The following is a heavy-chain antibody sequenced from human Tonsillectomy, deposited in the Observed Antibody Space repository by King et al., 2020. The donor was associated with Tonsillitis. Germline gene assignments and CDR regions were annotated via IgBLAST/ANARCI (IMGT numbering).Heavy chain of an antibody. D-gene: IGHD4-17*01. Sequence: VQLVESGGGVVQPGRSLRLSFGASGFTFSSYTLYCVRQAPVKWLDWFALISYDSSEKHSQDSVKCRFTISRDNSKNTLYLQMNSLRPEDTAVYYCARDRLRDYGNYFYGMDVWGQGTTVTVSS. V-gene: IGHV3-30-3*01. CDR1: GFTFSSYT. J-gene: IGHJ6*02. CDR2: ISYDSSEK. CDR3: ARDRLRDYGNYFYGMDV.